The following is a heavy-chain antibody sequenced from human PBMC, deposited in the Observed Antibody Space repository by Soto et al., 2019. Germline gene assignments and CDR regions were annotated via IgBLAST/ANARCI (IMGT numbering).Heavy chain of an antibody. J-gene: IGHJ4*02. V-gene: IGHV1-46*02. CDR2: INPYDGTR. CDR1: GYTFNTYY. Sequence: GASVKVSCKASGYTFNTYYIHWVRQAPGQGLEWVGIINPYDGTRTYAQNFQGRVTLTRDTSTTTVYMELGSLRSEDTAVYYCARAAAGAAVRYYFAHWGQGTLVTGSS. CDR3: ARAAAGAAVRYYFAH. D-gene: IGHD6-13*01.